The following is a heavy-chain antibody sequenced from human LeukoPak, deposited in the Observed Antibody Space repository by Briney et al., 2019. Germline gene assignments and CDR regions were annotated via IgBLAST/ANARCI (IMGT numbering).Heavy chain of an antibody. D-gene: IGHD3-3*01. J-gene: IGHJ4*02. V-gene: IGHV1-69*04. CDR2: IIPILGIG. CDR1: GGTFSSYA. CDR3: ARGLAEYYDFCSGYYVEGNFDY. Sequence: GASVKLSCKASGGTFSSYAISWVRHAPGPGLEWMGRIIPILGIGNYAQKFQGRVTITADKSTSTDYMELSSLRSEDKAVYYCARGLAEYYDFCSGYYVEGNFDYWGQGTLVTVSS.